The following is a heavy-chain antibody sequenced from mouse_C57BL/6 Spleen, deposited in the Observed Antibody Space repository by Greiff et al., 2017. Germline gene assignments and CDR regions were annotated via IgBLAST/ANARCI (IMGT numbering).Heavy chain of an antibody. D-gene: IGHD1-1*01. Sequence: QVQLQQSGPGLVAPSQSLSITCTVSGFSLTSYGVDWVRQSPGKGLEWLGVIWGVGSTNYNSALKSRLSISKDNSKSQVFLKMNSLQTDDTAMYYCASSPDYGSSYYYAMDYWGQGTSVTISS. CDR2: IWGVGST. CDR3: ASSPDYGSSYYYAMDY. CDR1: GFSLTSYG. J-gene: IGHJ4*01. V-gene: IGHV2-6*01.